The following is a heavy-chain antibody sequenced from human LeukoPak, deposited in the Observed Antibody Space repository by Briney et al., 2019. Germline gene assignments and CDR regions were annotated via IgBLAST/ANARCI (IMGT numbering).Heavy chain of an antibody. D-gene: IGHD2-15*01. Sequence: NPSETLSLTCTVSGGSISRYYWSWIRQPPGKGLEWLGYISYIGSTNYNPSLKSRVTISVDTSKNQFSLKLSSVTAADTAVYYCASRSVVAATGDNWFDPWGQGTLVTVSS. CDR2: ISYIGST. J-gene: IGHJ5*02. CDR1: GGSISRYY. V-gene: IGHV4-59*12. CDR3: ASRSVVAATGDNWFDP.